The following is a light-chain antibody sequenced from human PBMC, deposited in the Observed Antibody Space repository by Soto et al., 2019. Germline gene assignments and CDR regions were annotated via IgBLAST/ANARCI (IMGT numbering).Light chain of an antibody. CDR1: QSISDTY. J-gene: IGKJ1*01. Sequence: EIVLTQSPGTLSLSPGERATLSCRASQSISDTYLAWYQQKPGPAPRILIYGASNRATGIPDRFSGSGSGTDLTLTISRLEPEDFAVYYCQHYGISPPWTFGQGTKVEIK. CDR3: QHYGISPPWT. CDR2: GAS. V-gene: IGKV3-20*01.